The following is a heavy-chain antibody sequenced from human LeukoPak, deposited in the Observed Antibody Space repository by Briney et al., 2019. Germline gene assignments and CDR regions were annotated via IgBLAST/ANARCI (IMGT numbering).Heavy chain of an antibody. D-gene: IGHD6-19*01. CDR1: GYTFTSYG. V-gene: IGHV1-18*01. J-gene: IGHJ4*02. CDR2: ISAYNGNT. CDR3: ARAVAGKGFDY. Sequence: SSVKVSCKASGYTFTSYGISWVRQAPGQGLEWMGWISAYNGNTNYAQKLQGRVTMTTEKSTSTAYMELRSLRSDDTAVYYCARAVAGKGFDYWGQGTLVTVSS.